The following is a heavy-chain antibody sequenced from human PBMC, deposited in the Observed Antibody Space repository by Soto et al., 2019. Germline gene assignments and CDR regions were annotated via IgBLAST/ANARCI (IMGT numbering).Heavy chain of an antibody. CDR2: ISKDGSKT. D-gene: IGHD5-18*01. V-gene: IGHV3-30*03. Sequence: PGTSXRLSCGASGFTFRNFAMHRVRQAPGKGMEWVAVISKDGSKTDFADSVKGRFTISRENSKNTVYLQMNRLTSEDKALYYCARAAYSQHYLSEHWGPGTLVTV. CDR3: ARAAYSQHYLSEH. CDR1: GFTFRNFA. J-gene: IGHJ4*02.